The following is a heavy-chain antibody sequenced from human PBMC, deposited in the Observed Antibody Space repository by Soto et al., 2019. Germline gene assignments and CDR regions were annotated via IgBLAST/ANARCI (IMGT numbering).Heavy chain of an antibody. V-gene: IGHV1-24*01. D-gene: IGHD3-9*01. J-gene: IGHJ5*02. CDR2: FDPEDGET. CDR3: ATPYYDILTGYRGGRYNWFDP. Sequence: ASVKVSCKVSGYTLTELSMHWVRQAPGKGLEWMGGFDPEDGETIYAQKFQGRVTMTEDTSTDTAYIELSSLRSEDTAVYYCATPYYDILTGYRGGRYNWFDPWGQGTLVTVSS. CDR1: GYTLTELS.